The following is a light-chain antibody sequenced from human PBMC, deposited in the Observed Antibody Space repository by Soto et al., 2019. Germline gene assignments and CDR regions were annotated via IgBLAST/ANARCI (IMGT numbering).Light chain of an antibody. CDR2: GAS. J-gene: IGKJ1*01. V-gene: IGKV3-15*01. CDR1: QSVSID. Sequence: EVMMSQSPSTPSVSPGERATLSCRASQSVSIDLAWYQQTPGQAPRLLIYGASTRATGIPVRFSGSASGTEFTLAISSLQSEDFTVYYCQQYNKWPLTFGQGTKVDIK. CDR3: QQYNKWPLT.